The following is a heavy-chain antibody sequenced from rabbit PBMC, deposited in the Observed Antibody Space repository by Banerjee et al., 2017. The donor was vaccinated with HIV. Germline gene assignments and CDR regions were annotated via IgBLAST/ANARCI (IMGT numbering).Heavy chain of an antibody. CDR2: IYVGSSGTT. CDR3: ARAASYIGYAYDL. D-gene: IGHD6-1*01. J-gene: IGHJ4*01. Sequence: QEQLVESGGGLVKPEGSLTLTCTASGFSFSSGDDLCWVRQAPGKGLEWIACIYVGSSGTTYYANWAKGRFTISKTSSTTVTLQMTSLTAADTATYFCARAASYIGYAYDLWGQGTLVTVS. V-gene: IGHV1S45*01. CDR1: GFSFSSGDD.